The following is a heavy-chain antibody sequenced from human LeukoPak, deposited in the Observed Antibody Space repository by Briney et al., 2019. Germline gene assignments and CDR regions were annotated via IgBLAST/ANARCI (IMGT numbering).Heavy chain of an antibody. CDR3: ERESDRYCSSTSCPNWYDP. CDR1: GGSISSTNYY. V-gene: IGHV4-39*07. Sequence: KPSETLSLTCTVSGGSISSTNYYWGWIRQPPGTGLEWIGSIYYSGSTYHNPSLKSRVTISVDTSKNQFSLKLSSVTAADTAVYYCERESDRYCSSTSCPNWYDPWGQGTLVTVSS. D-gene: IGHD2-2*01. CDR2: IYYSGST. J-gene: IGHJ5*02.